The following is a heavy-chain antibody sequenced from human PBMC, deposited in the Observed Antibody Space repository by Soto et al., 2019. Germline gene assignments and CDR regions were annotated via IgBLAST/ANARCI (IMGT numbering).Heavy chain of an antibody. Sequence: QVQLVESGGGVVQPGRSLRLSCAASGFTFSSYGMHWVRQAPGKGLEWVAVIWYDGSNKYYADSVKGRFTMSRDNSKNTLYLQMNSLRAEYTSVYYCARGLDYYGSGSYYGMDVWGQGTTVTVSS. CDR2: IWYDGSNK. J-gene: IGHJ6*02. V-gene: IGHV3-33*01. CDR3: ARGLDYYGSGSYYGMDV. D-gene: IGHD3-10*01. CDR1: GFTFSSYG.